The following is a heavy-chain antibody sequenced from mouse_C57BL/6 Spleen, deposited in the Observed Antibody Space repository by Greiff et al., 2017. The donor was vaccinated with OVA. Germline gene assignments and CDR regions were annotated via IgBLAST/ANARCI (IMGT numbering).Heavy chain of an antibody. CDR1: GYTFTDYE. J-gene: IGHJ3*01. Sequence: VQLQESGAELVRPGASVTLSCKASGYTFTDYEMHWVKQTPVHGLEWIGAIDPETGGTAYNQKFKGKAILTADKSSSTAYMELRSLTSEDSAVYYCAYDRFAYWGQGTLVTVSA. D-gene: IGHD6-5*01. CDR2: IDPETGGT. CDR3: AYDRFAY. V-gene: IGHV1-15*01.